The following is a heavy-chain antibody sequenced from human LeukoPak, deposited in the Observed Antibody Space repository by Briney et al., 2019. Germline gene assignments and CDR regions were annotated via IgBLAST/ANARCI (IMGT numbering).Heavy chain of an antibody. Sequence: PGGSLRLSCAASGFTFSSYGMHWVRQAPGKGLEWVAFIRYDGSNKYYADSVKGRFTISRDNSKNTLYLQMNSLRAEDTAVYYCAKDRGQRNWFDPWGQGTLVTVSS. V-gene: IGHV3-30*02. J-gene: IGHJ5*02. CDR3: AKDRGQRNWFDP. CDR2: IRYDGSNK. CDR1: GFTFSSYG.